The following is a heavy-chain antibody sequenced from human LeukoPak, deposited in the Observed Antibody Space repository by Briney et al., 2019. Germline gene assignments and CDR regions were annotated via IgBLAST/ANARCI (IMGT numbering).Heavy chain of an antibody. CDR3: ARETVPRLTVTPYYYYYMDV. V-gene: IGHV4-59*01. J-gene: IGHJ6*03. D-gene: IGHD4-11*01. Sequence: SEALSLTCTVSGGSISSYYWSWIRQPPGKGLEWIGYIYYSGSTNYNPSLKSRVTISVDTSKNQFSLKLSSVTAADTAVYYCARETVPRLTVTPYYYYYMDVWGKGTTVTVSS. CDR1: GGSISSYY. CDR2: IYYSGST.